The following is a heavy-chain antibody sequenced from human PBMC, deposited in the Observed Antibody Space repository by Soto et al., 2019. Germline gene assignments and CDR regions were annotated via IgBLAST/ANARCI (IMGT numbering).Heavy chain of an antibody. Sequence: PGGSLRLSCAASGFTFGGSAMHWVRQASGKGLEWVGHIRSKTNSYATAYAESVKGRFTISRDDSMNTAYLQMNSLKTEDTPVYFCTRQTDAVQWLVVPTDYNFDYWGQGTLVTVSS. CDR2: IRSKTNSYAT. V-gene: IGHV3-73*01. CDR3: TRQTDAVQWLVVPTDYNFDY. CDR1: GFTFGGSA. D-gene: IGHD6-19*01. J-gene: IGHJ4*02.